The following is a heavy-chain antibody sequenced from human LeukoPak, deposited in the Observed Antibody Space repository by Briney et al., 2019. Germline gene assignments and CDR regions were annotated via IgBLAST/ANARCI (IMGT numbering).Heavy chain of an antibody. J-gene: IGHJ4*02. Sequence: NAGGSLRLSCAASGFTFSSYSMNWVRQAPGKGLEWVSSISSSSSYIYYADSVKGRFTTSRDNAKNSLYLQMNSLRAEDTAVYYCAKVEAAAGIPEAFDYWGQGTLVTVSS. CDR2: ISSSSSYI. D-gene: IGHD6-13*01. CDR3: AKVEAAAGIPEAFDY. CDR1: GFTFSSYS. V-gene: IGHV3-21*01.